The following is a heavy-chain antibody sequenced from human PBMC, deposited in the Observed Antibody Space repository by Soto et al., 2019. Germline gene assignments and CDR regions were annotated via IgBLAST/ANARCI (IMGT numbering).Heavy chain of an antibody. CDR2: ISTFHGNT. CDR3: ARDTYDTTGYPLDYWGQGTLVTVPQVVNRTAFLRWNSLKASDTAIYFCVRSANSAWYIFDY. Sequence: GASLKVSCKASGYTFTSYGISWVRQAPGQGLEWMGWISTFHGNTNCAQKFQGSVTIXTXXXXIXXXRELRIXTSDDTAIYYCARDTYDTTGYPLDYWGQGTLVTVPQVVNRTAFLRWNSLKASDTAIYFCVRSANSAWYIFDYWGQGILVTVSS. V-gene: IGHV1-18*04. D-gene: IGHD3-22*01. CDR1: GYTFTSYG. J-gene: IGHJ4*02.